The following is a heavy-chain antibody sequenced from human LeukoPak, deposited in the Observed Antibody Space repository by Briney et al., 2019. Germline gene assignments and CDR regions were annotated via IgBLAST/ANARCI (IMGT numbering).Heavy chain of an antibody. CDR1: GDYISNYY. J-gene: IGHJ5*02. D-gene: IGHD6-19*01. CDR3: ARVYGWYAVHH. V-gene: IGHV4-4*09. Sequence: KPSETLFLTCTVSGDYISNYYYSWFRQPTGKGLEWIAYMQASGGTNSNPSLKSRVTMSVDTSQNQIHLKLTSVTAADSGVYFCARVYGWYAVHHWGQGALVTVSS. CDR2: MQASGGT.